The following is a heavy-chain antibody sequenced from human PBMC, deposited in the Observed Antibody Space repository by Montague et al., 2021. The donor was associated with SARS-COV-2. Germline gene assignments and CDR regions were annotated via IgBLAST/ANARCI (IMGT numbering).Heavy chain of an antibody. CDR3: ARLGDGVVPSPILGVGPYDSYYYIDV. V-gene: IGHV4-34*01. CDR1: GGSFSTYS. CDR2: IHHGGST. Sequence: SETLSLTCAVHGGSFSTYSWNCIRQPPGKGLEWIGEIHHGGSTNYNPSLKSRVTISADTSKNQFSLKLTSVAAADTAVYYCARLGDGVVPSPILGVGPYDSYYYIDVWGKGTTVTVSS. J-gene: IGHJ6*03. D-gene: IGHD3-10*01.